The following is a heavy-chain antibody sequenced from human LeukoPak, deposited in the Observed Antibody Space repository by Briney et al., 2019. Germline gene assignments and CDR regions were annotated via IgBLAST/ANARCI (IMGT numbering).Heavy chain of an antibody. D-gene: IGHD3-10*01. CDR3: ARAHFVTPGNYFDY. CDR2: MSPNSGDT. CDR1: GYTFTSYD. J-gene: IGHJ4*02. Sequence: ASVKVSCKASGYTFTSYDFNWVRQATGQRPEWMGWMSPNSGDTGYAQKFQGRVTITADESTSTAYMELSSLRSEDTAVYYCARAHFVTPGNYFDYWGQGTLVTVSS. V-gene: IGHV1-8*01.